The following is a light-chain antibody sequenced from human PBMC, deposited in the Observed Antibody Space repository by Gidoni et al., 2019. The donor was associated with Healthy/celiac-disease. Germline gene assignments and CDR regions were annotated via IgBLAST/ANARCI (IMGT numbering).Light chain of an antibody. CDR1: QSVLYRSNTKDY. J-gene: IGKJ1*01. V-gene: IGKV4-1*01. Sequence: DLVMTQSPDSLAVSLGERATINSKSSQSVLYRSNTKDYLAWYQQNAGQPPKLLICCESTRESGVPDRCGGSGGGKDFTITISRLQDEYVVVYCWQQDYSTPWTFGQGTKVEIK. CDR2: CES. CDR3: QQDYSTPWT.